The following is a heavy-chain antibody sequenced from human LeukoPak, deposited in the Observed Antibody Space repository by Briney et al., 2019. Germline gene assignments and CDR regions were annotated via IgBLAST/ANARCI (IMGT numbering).Heavy chain of an antibody. Sequence: WVRQHPGKGLDWIGYIYYSGSTYYNPSLKSRVTISLDTSKNQFSLRLNSVTVADTAMYFCARVPDAFDIWGQGTMVTVSS. J-gene: IGHJ3*02. CDR3: ARVPDAFDI. V-gene: IGHV4-31*02. CDR2: IYYSGST.